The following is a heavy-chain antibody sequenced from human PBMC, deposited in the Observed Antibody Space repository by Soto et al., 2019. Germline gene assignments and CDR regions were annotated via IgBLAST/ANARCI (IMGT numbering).Heavy chain of an antibody. CDR3: AKGRGGSGSLPPRVDF. D-gene: IGHD3-10*01. V-gene: IGHV3-23*01. CDR1: GFTFNNYA. J-gene: IGHJ4*02. CDR2: IGGGGDTT. Sequence: EVQLLESGGGLVQPGGSLRLSCAASGFTFNNYAMTWVRQAPGKGLEWVSAIGGGGDTTSYADSVKGRFTVSRDGSKNTMYLQMSSLRAEDTALYYCAKGRGGSGSLPPRVDFWGQGTLVTVSS.